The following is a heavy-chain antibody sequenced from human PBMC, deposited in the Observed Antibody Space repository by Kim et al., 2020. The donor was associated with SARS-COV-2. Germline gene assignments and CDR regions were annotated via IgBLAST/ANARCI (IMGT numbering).Heavy chain of an antibody. D-gene: IGHD3-3*01. CDR3: TTDTAGFLEWFSADY. Sequence: APVKGRFTISRDDSKNTLYLQMNSLKTEDTAVYYCTTDTAGFLEWFSADYWGQGTLVTVSS. J-gene: IGHJ4*02. V-gene: IGHV3-15*01.